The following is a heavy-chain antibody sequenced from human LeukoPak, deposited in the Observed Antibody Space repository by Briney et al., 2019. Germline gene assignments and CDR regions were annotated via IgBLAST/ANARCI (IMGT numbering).Heavy chain of an antibody. D-gene: IGHD3-10*01. Sequence: TLSLTCTVSGGFISSGGYYWSWIRQPPGKGLEWIGYIYHSGSTYYNPSLKSRVTISVDRSKNQFSLKLSSVTAADTAVYYCARGTYAMVRGLLYWGQGTLVTVSS. V-gene: IGHV4-30-2*01. J-gene: IGHJ4*02. CDR3: ARGTYAMVRGLLY. CDR1: GGFISSGGYY. CDR2: IYHSGST.